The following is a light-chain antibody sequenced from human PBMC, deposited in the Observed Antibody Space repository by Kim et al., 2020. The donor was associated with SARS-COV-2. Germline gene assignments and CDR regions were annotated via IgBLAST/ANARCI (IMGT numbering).Light chain of an antibody. J-gene: IGLJ3*02. CDR1: GSRSYY. V-gene: IGLV3-19*01. CDR3: NSRDSSGNHHWV. CDR2: GKN. Sequence: GRTVRRTCQGEGSRSYYAGWYQQKQGQEPVLVIYGKNNRPSGIPDQLSCSSSGNTAALMITGAQAEDEADYYCNSRDSSGNHHWVFGGGTQLTVL.